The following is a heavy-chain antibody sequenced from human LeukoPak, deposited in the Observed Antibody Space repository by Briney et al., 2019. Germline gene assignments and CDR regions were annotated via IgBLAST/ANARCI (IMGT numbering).Heavy chain of an antibody. D-gene: IGHD6-13*01. CDR1: GGSISSYY. CDR2: IYHSGST. Sequence: SETLSLTCTVSGGSISSYYWGWIRQPPGKGLEWIGSIYHSGSTYYNPSLKSRVTISVDTSKNQFSLKLSSVTAADTAVYYCARQIWGSSWAFDIWGQGTMVTVSS. J-gene: IGHJ3*02. CDR3: ARQIWGSSWAFDI. V-gene: IGHV4-38-2*02.